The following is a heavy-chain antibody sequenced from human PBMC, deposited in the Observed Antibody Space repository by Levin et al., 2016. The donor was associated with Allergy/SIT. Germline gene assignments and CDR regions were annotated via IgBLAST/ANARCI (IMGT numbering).Heavy chain of an antibody. D-gene: IGHD1-7*01. V-gene: IGHV1-2*02. CDR2: INPKSSGT. J-gene: IGHJ4*02. Sequence: WVRQAPGQGLEWMGWINPKSSGTNYAQKFQGRVTMTTDTSITTAYMEVTRLRSDDTAVYYCARRNYWGDYWGQGTLVTVSS. CDR3: ARRNYWGDY.